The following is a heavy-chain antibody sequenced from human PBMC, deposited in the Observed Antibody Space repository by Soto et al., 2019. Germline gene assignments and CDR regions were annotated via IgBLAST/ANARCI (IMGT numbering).Heavy chain of an antibody. CDR3: ARGLSVTLFDN. J-gene: IGHJ4*02. CDR1: GGSISTGGYY. D-gene: IGHD4-17*01. Sequence: QVQLQESGPGLVKPSQTLSLTCTVSGGSISTGGYYWTWIRQHPGKGLEWIGYIYYSGSTYYNPSLKSRVTISVDTSKNQFSLKLSSVTAADAAVYYCARGLSVTLFDNWGQGTLVTVSS. CDR2: IYYSGST. V-gene: IGHV4-31*03.